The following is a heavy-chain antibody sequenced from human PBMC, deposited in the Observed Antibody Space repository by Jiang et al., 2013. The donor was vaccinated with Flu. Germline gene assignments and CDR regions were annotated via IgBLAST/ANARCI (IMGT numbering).Heavy chain of an antibody. Sequence: WSWIRQSPGGGLEWIAYIYYSGTINXNPSLKSRVSMSVDTSKNQFSLKLKSVTAADTAVYYCASCRDGYGWFDAWGQGTLVTVSS. V-gene: IGHV4-59*01. CDR3: ASCRDGYGWFDA. D-gene: IGHD5-24*01. CDR2: IYYSGTI. J-gene: IGHJ5*02.